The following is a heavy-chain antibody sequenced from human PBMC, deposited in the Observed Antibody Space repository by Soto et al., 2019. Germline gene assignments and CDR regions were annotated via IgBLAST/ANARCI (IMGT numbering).Heavy chain of an antibody. Sequence: QVQLQESGPGLVKPSETLSLTCTVSGASISRDHWNWIRQPPGKGLEWIGEYSGTSNYNPSLRSRVTIPVDTSNNQVSLKLSSVTAADTAVYYCATYTAGGGGRGYWGQGTLVTVSS. CDR1: GASISRDH. CDR3: ATYTAGGGGRGY. J-gene: IGHJ4*02. D-gene: IGHD3-16*01. CDR2: EYSGTS. V-gene: IGHV4-59*08.